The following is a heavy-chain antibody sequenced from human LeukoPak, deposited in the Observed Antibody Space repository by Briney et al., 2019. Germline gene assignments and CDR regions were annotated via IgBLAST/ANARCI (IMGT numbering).Heavy chain of an antibody. CDR1: GFTFSNYW. D-gene: IGHD6-19*01. J-gene: IGHJ4*02. CDR2: IKQDGSEK. CDR3: ARVGYTSGWYRN. Sequence: QPGGSLRVSCAASGFTFSNYWMSWVRQAPGKGLEWVANIKQDGSEKCYVDSVKGRFTISRDNAKNSLYLQMNSLRAEDTAVYYCARVGYTSGWYRNWGQGTLVTVSS. V-gene: IGHV3-7*01.